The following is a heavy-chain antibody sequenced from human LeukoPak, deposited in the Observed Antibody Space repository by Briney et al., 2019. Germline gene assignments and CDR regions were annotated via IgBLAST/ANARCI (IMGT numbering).Heavy chain of an antibody. J-gene: IGHJ4*02. V-gene: IGHV3-11*06. CDR3: ASLIAAHGIKGGY. CDR2: ISSSRSYI. CDR1: GFTYTDYS. D-gene: IGHD6-6*01. Sequence: GGSLRLSCSASGFTYTDYSMSWVRQVPGEGREWGSSISSSRSYINYADSVKGRFTISSDNANNSLYLQMNSLRAEDTAVYYCASLIAAHGIKGGYWGQGTLVTVSS.